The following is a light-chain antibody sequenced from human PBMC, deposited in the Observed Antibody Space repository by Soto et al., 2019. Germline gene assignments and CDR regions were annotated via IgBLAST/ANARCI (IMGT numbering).Light chain of an antibody. CDR2: DAS. Sequence: DIVMTQSPATLSVSPGERATLSCRASQSVSSSYLAWYQQKPGQAPRLLIYDASNRATGIPARFSGSGSGTDFTPTISSLEPEDFAVYYCQQRSNWPPLTFGGGTKVDIK. V-gene: IGKV3-11*01. J-gene: IGKJ4*01. CDR3: QQRSNWPPLT. CDR1: QSVSSSY.